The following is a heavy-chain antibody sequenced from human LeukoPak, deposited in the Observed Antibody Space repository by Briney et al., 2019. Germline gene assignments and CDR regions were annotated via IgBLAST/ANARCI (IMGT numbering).Heavy chain of an antibody. V-gene: IGHV3-23*01. CDR3: AKDWIQFNRVFDCFDS. Sequence: GGSLRLSCTTSGFPFETNAMSWVRQAPGKGLEWVATIGNTETFYADSVTGRFTISRDNSKNTVNLQMNRLRVEDTAIYYCAKDWIQFNRVFDCFDSWGQGTLVTVSS. D-gene: IGHD5-18*01. CDR2: IGNTET. CDR1: GFPFETNA. J-gene: IGHJ4*02.